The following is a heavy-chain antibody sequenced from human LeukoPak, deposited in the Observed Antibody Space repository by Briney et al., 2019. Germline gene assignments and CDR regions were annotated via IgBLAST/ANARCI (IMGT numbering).Heavy chain of an antibody. CDR3: ATGIKATQKTFDS. CDR1: GFIFSSYW. J-gene: IGHJ4*02. V-gene: IGHV3-74*01. CDR2: LTSVGSST. Sequence: GGSLRLFCASSGFIFSSYWKHWARQASGKALMSVSHLTSVGSSTIYADPVECRFTNPRDNAKNTVYLQMHSLRAEDTAVYYCATGIKATQKTFDSWGQGTLVTVSS. D-gene: IGHD1-14*01.